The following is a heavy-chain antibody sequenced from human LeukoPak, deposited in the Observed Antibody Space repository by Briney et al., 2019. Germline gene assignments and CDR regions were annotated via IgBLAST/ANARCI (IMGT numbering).Heavy chain of an antibody. J-gene: IGHJ4*02. CDR1: GHTFTEYY. CDR3: ASYASGHNWLKV. V-gene: IGHV1-2*02. D-gene: IGHD3-10*01. Sequence: GASVKVSCKSSGHTFTEYYVHWVRQAPGLGLEWLGWIHPGTGNPNYAQKFQGRVTISRDTSINTAYMELIRLKSDDTAVYYCASYASGHNWLKVWGQGTLVTVSS. CDR2: IHPGTGNP.